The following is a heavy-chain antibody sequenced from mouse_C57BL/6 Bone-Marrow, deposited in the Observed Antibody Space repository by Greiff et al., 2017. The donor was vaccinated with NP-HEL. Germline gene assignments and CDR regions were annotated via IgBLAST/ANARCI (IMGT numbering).Heavy chain of an antibody. CDR1: GYTFTSYW. CDR3: ACLTTVVAHWYFDV. V-gene: IGHV1-72*01. J-gene: IGHJ1*03. CDR2: IDPNSGGT. D-gene: IGHD1-1*01. Sequence: VKLQQPGAELVKPGASVKLSCKASGYTFTSYWMHWVKQRPGRGLEWIGRIDPNSGGTKYNEKFKSKATLTVDKPSSTAYMQLSSLTSEDSAVYYCACLTTVVAHWYFDVWGTGTTVTVSS.